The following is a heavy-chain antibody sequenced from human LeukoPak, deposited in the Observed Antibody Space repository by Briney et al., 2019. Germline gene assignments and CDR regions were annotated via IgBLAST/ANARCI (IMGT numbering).Heavy chain of an antibody. CDR3: ARGASNAPTDY. D-gene: IGHD1-1*01. Sequence: GGSLRLSCAASGFTFSSYAMHWVRQAPGKGLEWVAVISYDGSNKYYADSVKGRFTISRDNSKNTLYLQMNSLRAEDTAVYYCARGASNAPTDYWGQGTLVTVSS. CDR2: ISYDGSNK. CDR1: GFTFSSYA. J-gene: IGHJ4*02. V-gene: IGHV3-30-3*01.